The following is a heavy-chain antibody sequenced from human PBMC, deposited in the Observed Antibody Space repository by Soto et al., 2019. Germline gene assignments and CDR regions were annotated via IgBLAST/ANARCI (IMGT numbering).Heavy chain of an antibody. D-gene: IGHD6-19*01. Sequence: SVKVSCKASGGTFSNSAISWVRQAPGQGLEWMGGIMPIFRTPDYAQKFQGRVTMTTDTATHTAYMELSSLRSDDTAVYYCARDLEGMAVTGGSYVDYWG. V-gene: IGHV1-69*05. J-gene: IGHJ4*01. CDR3: ARDLEGMAVTGGSYVDY. CDR2: IMPIFRTP. CDR1: GGTFSNSA.